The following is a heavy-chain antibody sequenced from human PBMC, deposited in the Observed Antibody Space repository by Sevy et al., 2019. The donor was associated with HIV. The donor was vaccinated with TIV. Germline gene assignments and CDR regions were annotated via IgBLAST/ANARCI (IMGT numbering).Heavy chain of an antibody. Sequence: SETLSLTCTVSGGSISSGGYYWSWIRQHPGKGLEWIGYIYYSGSTYYNPSLKSRVTISVDTSKNQFSLKLSSVTAADTAEYYCAREDLPDAFDIWGPGTMVTVSS. CDR1: GGSISSGGYY. CDR3: AREDLPDAFDI. CDR2: IYYSGST. V-gene: IGHV4-31*03. J-gene: IGHJ3*02.